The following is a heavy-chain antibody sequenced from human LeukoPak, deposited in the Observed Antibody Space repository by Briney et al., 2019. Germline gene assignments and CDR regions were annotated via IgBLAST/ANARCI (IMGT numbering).Heavy chain of an antibody. CDR2: IYASGST. D-gene: IGHD4-17*01. CDR1: GGSFRSHY. J-gene: IGHJ3*02. Sequence: SETLSLTCTVSGGSFRSHYWSWIRQPAGKGLEWVWRIYASGSTNYNPSLKSRVTMSVDTSKNQFSLKLSSMTAADTAVYYCARDWEAYGDLPGAFDIWGQGTMVTVSP. CDR3: ARDWEAYGDLPGAFDI. V-gene: IGHV4-4*07.